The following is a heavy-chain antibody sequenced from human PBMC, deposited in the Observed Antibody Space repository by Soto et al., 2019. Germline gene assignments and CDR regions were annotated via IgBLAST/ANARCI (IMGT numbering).Heavy chain of an antibody. CDR2: IYHSGST. D-gene: IGHD2-2*03. V-gene: IGHV4-30-2*01. Sequence: QLQLQESGSGLVKPSQTLSLTCAVSGGSISSGGYSWSWIRQPPGKGLEWIGYIYHSGSTYYNPSLKSRVTISVDRAKNQFSLKLSSVTAADTAVYYCARAVGHCSSTSCYYYGMDVGGQGTTVTVSS. CDR1: GGSISSGGYS. CDR3: ARAVGHCSSTSCYYYGMDV. J-gene: IGHJ6*02.